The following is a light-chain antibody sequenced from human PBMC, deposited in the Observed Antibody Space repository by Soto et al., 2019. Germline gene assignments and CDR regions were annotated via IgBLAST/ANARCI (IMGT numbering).Light chain of an antibody. Sequence: DVVMTQTPLSLPVTLGQPASISCRSSQSLVHSDGNTYLSWLQQRPGQPPRLLIYKVSNRFSGVPDRFSGRGADTDFTLKISRVEPEDVGVYSCVQFEIFPRTSGQGTGWISN. CDR1: QSLVHSDGNTY. V-gene: IGKV2-24*01. CDR2: KVS. J-gene: IGKJ1*01. CDR3: VQFEIFPRT.